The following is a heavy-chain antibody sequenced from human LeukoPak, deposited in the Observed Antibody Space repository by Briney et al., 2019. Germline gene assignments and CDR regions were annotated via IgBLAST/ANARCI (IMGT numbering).Heavy chain of an antibody. V-gene: IGHV4-4*07. D-gene: IGHD2-21*01. CDR2: IYTSGST. CDR1: GGSFSGYY. J-gene: IGHJ3*02. CDR3: VRERTMVGGADI. Sequence: SETLSLTCAVYGGSFSGYYWSWIRQPAGKGLEWIGRIYTSGSTNYNPSLKSRVTISVDTSNNQFSLRLSSVTAADTAVYYCVRERTMVGGADIWGQGTKVTVSS.